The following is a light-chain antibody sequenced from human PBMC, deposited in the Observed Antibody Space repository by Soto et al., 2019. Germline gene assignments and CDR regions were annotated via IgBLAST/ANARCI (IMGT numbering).Light chain of an antibody. Sequence: QSALTQPRSVSGSPGQSVTISCTGTSSDVGGYNYVSWYQQHPGKAPQLMIYDVSKRPSGVPDRFSGSKSGNTASLTISGLQAEDDADDYCCSYAGSYNYVFGTGTKLTVL. J-gene: IGLJ1*01. CDR3: CSYAGSYNYV. CDR2: DVS. V-gene: IGLV2-11*02. CDR1: SSDVGGYNY.